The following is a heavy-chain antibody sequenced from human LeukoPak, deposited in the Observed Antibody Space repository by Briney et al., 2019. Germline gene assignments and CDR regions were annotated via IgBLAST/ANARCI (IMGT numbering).Heavy chain of an antibody. V-gene: IGHV1-2*02. Sequence: ASVKDSCKASGYTVTGYYIHWVRQAPGQGLEWMGWIIPNSDGTDYAQKFQGRVTMTRDTSITTAYMELSSLRSDDTAVYYCARSPIGLGFFDYWGQGTLVTVSS. D-gene: IGHD7-27*01. CDR2: IIPNSDGT. CDR3: ARSPIGLGFFDY. CDR1: GYTVTGYY. J-gene: IGHJ4*02.